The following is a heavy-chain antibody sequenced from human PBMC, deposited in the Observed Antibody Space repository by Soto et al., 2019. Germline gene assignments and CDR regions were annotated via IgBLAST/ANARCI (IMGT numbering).Heavy chain of an antibody. CDR2: MNPYSGNP. CDR1: GYTFTSYD. J-gene: IGHJ4*02. CDR3: XXXXVXVVRD. Sequence: QVQLVQSGAEVKKPGASVKVSCKASGYTFTSYDINWVRQATGQGLECMGWMNPYSGNPGYAQKFQGRVTMTRNTXXXXXXXXXXXXXXXXXXXXXXXXXXVXVVRDWGQGTLVTVSS. V-gene: IGHV1-8*01. D-gene: IGHD2-15*01.